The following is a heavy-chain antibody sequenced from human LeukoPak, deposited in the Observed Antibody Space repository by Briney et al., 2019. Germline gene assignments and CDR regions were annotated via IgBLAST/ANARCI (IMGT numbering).Heavy chain of an antibody. CDR2: IGTSSTTI. D-gene: IGHD3-22*01. J-gene: IGHJ6*02. V-gene: IGHV3-48*01. Sequence: TGGSLRLSCAASGFTFSSYTMNWVRQPPGKGLEWVSNIGTSSTTIYYADSVKGRFTISRDNAKNTLYLQMNSLRAEDTAVYYCAKVAYYDSSGYRYYYGMDVWGQGTTVTVSS. CDR3: AKVAYYDSSGYRYYYGMDV. CDR1: GFTFSSYT.